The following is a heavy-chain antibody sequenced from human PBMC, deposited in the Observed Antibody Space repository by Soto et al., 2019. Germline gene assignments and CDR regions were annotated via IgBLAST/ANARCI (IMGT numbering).Heavy chain of an antibody. V-gene: IGHV3-23*01. CDR1: GFTFSSYA. Sequence: EVQLLESGGGLVQPGESLRLSCAASGFTFSSYAMSWVRQAPGKGLEWVSVISGSDDSTYYADSVKGRFTISRDNSKNTLNLQMNSLRAEDTAVYYCANRSSSSTFDYWGQGTLVTVSS. J-gene: IGHJ4*02. CDR3: ANRSSSSTFDY. D-gene: IGHD6-6*01. CDR2: ISGSDDST.